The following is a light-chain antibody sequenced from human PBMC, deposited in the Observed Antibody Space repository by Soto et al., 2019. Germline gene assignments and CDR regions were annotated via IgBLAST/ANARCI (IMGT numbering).Light chain of an antibody. Sequence: EIVMTQSPATLSVSPGERATLSCRASQSVSSHLSWYQQKPAQAPRLLMFYASTSATGVPARLSGSGSWTEFTLTSSSLQAEDVVVYYCHQYHAWPQTFGQGTKVEIK. V-gene: IGKV3-15*01. J-gene: IGKJ1*01. CDR2: YAS. CDR3: HQYHAWPQT. CDR1: QSVSSH.